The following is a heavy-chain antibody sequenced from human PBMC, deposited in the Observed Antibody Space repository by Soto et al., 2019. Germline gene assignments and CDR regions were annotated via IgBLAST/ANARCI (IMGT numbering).Heavy chain of an antibody. Sequence: QVQLQQWGAGLLKPSETLSLTCAVYGGSFSDYYWSWIRQPPGKGLEWIGEINHSGSTNYNPSLKSRVTISVDTSKNQFSLKLRSVTAADTAVYYCARQRAYCSNGVCYLGWFDPWGQGTLVTVSS. J-gene: IGHJ5*02. D-gene: IGHD2-8*01. CDR1: GGSFSDYY. CDR2: INHSGST. CDR3: ARQRAYCSNGVCYLGWFDP. V-gene: IGHV4-34*01.